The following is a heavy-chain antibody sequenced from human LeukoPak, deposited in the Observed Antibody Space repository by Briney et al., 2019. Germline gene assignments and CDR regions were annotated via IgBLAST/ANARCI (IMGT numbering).Heavy chain of an antibody. J-gene: IGHJ3*02. D-gene: IGHD4-17*01. CDR1: GYTFTSYY. CDR3: ARATVITDDAFDI. V-gene: IGHV1-46*01. Sequence: ASVKVSCKASGYTFTSYYMHWVRHAPGQGLEWMGIINPSGGSTSYAQKFQGRVTMTRDMSTSTVYMELSSLRSEDTAVYYCARATVITDDAFDIWGQGTMVTVSS. CDR2: INPSGGST.